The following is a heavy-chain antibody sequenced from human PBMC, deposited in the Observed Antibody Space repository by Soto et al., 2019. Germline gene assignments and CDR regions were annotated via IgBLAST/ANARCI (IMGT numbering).Heavy chain of an antibody. CDR1: GFTFSSYA. V-gene: IGHV3-30-3*01. CDR2: ISYDGSNK. Sequence: PGGSLRLSCAASGFTFSSYAMHWVRQAPGKGLEWVAVISYDGSNKYYADSVKGRFTISRDNSKNTLYLQMNSLRAEDTAVYYCARGGDYGAPVDYWGQGTLVTVSS. J-gene: IGHJ4*02. CDR3: ARGGDYGAPVDY. D-gene: IGHD2-21*01.